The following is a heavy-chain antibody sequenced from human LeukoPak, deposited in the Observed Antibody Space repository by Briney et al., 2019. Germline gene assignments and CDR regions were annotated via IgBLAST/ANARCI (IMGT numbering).Heavy chain of an antibody. Sequence: GASVKVSCKASGYTFTRHGIAWVRQATGQGLEWMGWMNPNSGNTGYAQKFQGRVTMTRNTSISTAYMELSSLRSEDTAVYYCASGYVEVDAFDIWGQGTMVTVSS. J-gene: IGHJ3*02. D-gene: IGHD5-24*01. CDR1: GYTFTRHG. CDR2: MNPNSGNT. CDR3: ASGYVEVDAFDI. V-gene: IGHV1-8*01.